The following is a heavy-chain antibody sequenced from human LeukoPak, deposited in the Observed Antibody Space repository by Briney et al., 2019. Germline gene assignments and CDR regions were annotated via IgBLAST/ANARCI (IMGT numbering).Heavy chain of an antibody. Sequence: ASVKVSCKASGGTFSSYAISWVRQAPGQGLEWMGGIIPIFGTANYAQKLQGRVTMTTDTSTSTAYMELRSLRSDDTAVYYCARDSGSVVVTAPCAYWGQGALVTVSS. D-gene: IGHD2-21*02. V-gene: IGHV1-69*05. CDR1: GGTFSSYA. J-gene: IGHJ4*02. CDR2: IIPIFGTA. CDR3: ARDSGSVVVTAPCAY.